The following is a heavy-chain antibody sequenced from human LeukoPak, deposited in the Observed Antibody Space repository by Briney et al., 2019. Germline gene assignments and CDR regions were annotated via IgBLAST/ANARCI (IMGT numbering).Heavy chain of an antibody. CDR2: IVQSGRT. V-gene: IGHV4-34*12. CDR1: GGSFSGYY. CDR3: ARDSRQGVLRFLEWYRSVGPQRYGMDV. J-gene: IGHJ6*02. Sequence: PSETLSLTCTVYGGSFSGYYWTWIRQPPGKGLEWMAEIVQSGRTNYSPSLESRLTLSVDTSKNQFSLKLSSVTAADTAVYYCARDSRQGVLRFLEWYRSVGPQRYGMDVWGQGTTVTVSS. D-gene: IGHD3-3*01.